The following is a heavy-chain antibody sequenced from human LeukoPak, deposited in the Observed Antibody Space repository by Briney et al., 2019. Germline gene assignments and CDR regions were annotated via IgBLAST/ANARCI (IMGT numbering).Heavy chain of an antibody. CDR3: ARELGIAARLFDY. CDR1: GFTFSSYW. V-gene: IGHV3-74*01. J-gene: IGHJ4*02. CDR2: INSDGSST. D-gene: IGHD6-6*01. Sequence: PGGSLRLSCAASGFTFSSYWMHWVRHAPGKGLVWVSRINSDGSSTSYADSVKGRFTISRDNAKNTLYLQMNSLRAEDTAVYYCARELGIAARLFDYWGQGTLVTVSS.